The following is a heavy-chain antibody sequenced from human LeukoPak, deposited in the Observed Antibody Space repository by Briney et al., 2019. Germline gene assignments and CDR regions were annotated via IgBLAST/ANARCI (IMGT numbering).Heavy chain of an antibody. CDR3: ARPTSDYYDSSGYYNWFDP. J-gene: IGHJ5*02. CDR1: GGSISSSSYY. V-gene: IGHV4-39*01. Sequence: PSETLSLTCTVSGGSISSSSYYWGWIRQPPGKGLEWIGSIYYSGCTYYNPSLKGRVTISVDTSKNQFSLKLSSVTAADTAVYYCARPTSDYYDSSGYYNWFDPWGQGTLVTVSS. CDR2: IYYSGCT. D-gene: IGHD3-22*01.